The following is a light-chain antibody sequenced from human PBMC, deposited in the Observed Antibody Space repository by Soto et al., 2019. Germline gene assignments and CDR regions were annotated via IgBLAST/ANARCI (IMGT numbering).Light chain of an antibody. CDR1: QSVLNSANNKNY. CDR3: QQYYSSSTT. CDR2: GAS. J-gene: IGKJ5*01. Sequence: DVVMTQSPDSLTVSLGERATIDCRSSQSVLNSANNKNYLAWYQQKPGQSPNLLIYGASSRESGVPDRFSGSGSGTDFTLTITGLQAEDVAVYYCQQYYSSSTTFGQGTRLEIK. V-gene: IGKV4-1*01.